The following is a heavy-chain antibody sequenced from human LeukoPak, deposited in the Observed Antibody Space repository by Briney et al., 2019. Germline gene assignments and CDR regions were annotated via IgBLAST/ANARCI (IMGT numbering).Heavy chain of an antibody. CDR3: ARDRGDYYGSGIYYKHFDS. J-gene: IGHJ4*02. D-gene: IGHD3-10*01. CDR2: ISAYNGNT. V-gene: IGHV1-18*01. Sequence: ASVKVSFKASGYTFTSYGISWVRQAPGQGLEWMGWISAYNGNTKYAQKLQGRVTTTTDTSTSTAYMELRSLRSDDTAVYYCARDRGDYYGSGIYYKHFDSWGQGTLVTVSS. CDR1: GYTFTSYG.